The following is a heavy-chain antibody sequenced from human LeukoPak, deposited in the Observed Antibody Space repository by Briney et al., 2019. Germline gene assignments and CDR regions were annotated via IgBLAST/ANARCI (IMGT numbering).Heavy chain of an antibody. J-gene: IGHJ4*02. V-gene: IGHV4-34*01. Sequence: SETLSLTCPGYGGSFRGYYWSWIRPSPGKGLEWIGEISHSGSTYYNPSLKSRVTISLDTSKNQFSLKLTSVTAADTAVYYCARGVSDQNWGQGTLVTVSS. CDR3: ARGVSDQN. CDR2: ISHSGST. CDR1: GGSFRGYY.